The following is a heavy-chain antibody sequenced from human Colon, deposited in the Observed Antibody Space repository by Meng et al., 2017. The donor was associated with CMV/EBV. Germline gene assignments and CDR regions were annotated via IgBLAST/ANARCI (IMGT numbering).Heavy chain of an antibody. CDR1: GGSFTTNSYF. Sequence: QLQLEGSGPGLVQPSETLSLTCSVSGGSFTTNSYFWAWIRPPPGKGLEYIGSIYNSGSTYYNASLKSRVTMSVDTSKNQFSLKLSSVTAADTAKYYCARGVLNFFDYWGQGTLVTVSS. CDR3: ARGVLNFFDY. V-gene: IGHV4-39*07. J-gene: IGHJ4*02. CDR2: IYNSGST. D-gene: IGHD3-10*01.